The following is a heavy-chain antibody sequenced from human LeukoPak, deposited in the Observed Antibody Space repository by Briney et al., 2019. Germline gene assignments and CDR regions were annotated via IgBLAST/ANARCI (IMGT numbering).Heavy chain of an antibody. V-gene: IGHV3-30*18. CDR3: AKDWAGSDRRYYFDY. Sequence: GRSLRLSCAASGFTFSSYGMHWVRQAPGKGLEWVAVISYDGSNKYYADSVKGRFTISRDNSQNTLYLQMNSLRAEDSAVYYCAKDWAGSDRRYYFDYWGQGTLVTVSS. CDR2: ISYDGSNK. CDR1: GFTFSSYG. D-gene: IGHD3-22*01. J-gene: IGHJ4*02.